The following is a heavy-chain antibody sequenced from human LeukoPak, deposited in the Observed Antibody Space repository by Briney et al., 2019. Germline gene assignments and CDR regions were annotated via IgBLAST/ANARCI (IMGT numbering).Heavy chain of an antibody. CDR3: AKDLGLWERPVSFDY. D-gene: IGHD1-26*01. Sequence: ASVKVSCKASGGTFSNYAISWVRQAPGQGLEWMGGIIPIFGTANYAQKFRGRVTITADKSTRTAYMELSSLRAEDTAVYYCAKDLGLWERPVSFDYWGQGTLVTVSS. V-gene: IGHV1-69*06. CDR2: IIPIFGTA. CDR1: GGTFSNYA. J-gene: IGHJ4*02.